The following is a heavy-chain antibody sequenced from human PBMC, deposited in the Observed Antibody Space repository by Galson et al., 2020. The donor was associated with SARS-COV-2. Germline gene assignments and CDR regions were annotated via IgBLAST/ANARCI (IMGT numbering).Heavy chain of an antibody. CDR3: ARSYGGFRPYNWFDP. CDR2: IHYSGST. V-gene: IGHV4-30-4*01. D-gene: IGHD4-17*01. CDR1: GGSISSGDYY. J-gene: IGHJ5*02. Sequence: SETLSLTCTVPGGSISSGDYYWSWIRQPPGKGLEWNGYIHYSGSTYYNPSLKSRVTISVDTSKNQFSLKLSSVTAADTAVYYCARSYGGFRPYNWFDPWGQGTLVTVSS.